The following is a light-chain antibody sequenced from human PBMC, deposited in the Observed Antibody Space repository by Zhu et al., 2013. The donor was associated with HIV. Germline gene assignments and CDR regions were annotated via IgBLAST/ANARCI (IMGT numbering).Light chain of an antibody. CDR1: RSISDY. V-gene: IGKV1-39*01. Sequence: DIQMTQSPSSLSTSVGDRVIITCRASRSISDYLNWYQQKPGKVPKLLIYTASSLQSGVPSRFSGSGSGTDFTLTISSLQPEDFATYYCQQTYITPYTFGQGTKLEIK. J-gene: IGKJ2*01. CDR2: TAS. CDR3: QQTYITPYT.